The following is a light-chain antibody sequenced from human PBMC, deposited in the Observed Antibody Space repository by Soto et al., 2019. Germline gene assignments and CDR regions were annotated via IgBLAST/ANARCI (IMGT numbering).Light chain of an antibody. CDR3: SSYRSSNTVV. V-gene: IGLV2-14*01. CDR2: EVT. Sequence: QSVLTQPASVSGSPGQSITISCTGTISDIGGYDYVSWFQQHPGKAPKLMLYEVTNRPSGVSNRVSGSKSGNTASLTISGLQAEDEAHYYCSSYRSSNTVVFGGGTKLTVL. J-gene: IGLJ2*01. CDR1: ISDIGGYDY.